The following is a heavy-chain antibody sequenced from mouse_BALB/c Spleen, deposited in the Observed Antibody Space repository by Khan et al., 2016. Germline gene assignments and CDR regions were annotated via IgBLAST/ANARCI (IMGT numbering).Heavy chain of an antibody. CDR1: GYSITSIYS. Sequence: EVQLQESGPDLVKPSQSLSLTCTVTGYSITSIYSWHWIRQFPGNRLEWMDYIHSSGSTNYNPSLKSRISITRDTSKNQFFLQLNSVTTEDTAAYDCARGDYFGNSWYFDVWGAGTTVTVSS. CDR2: IHSSGST. V-gene: IGHV3-1*02. J-gene: IGHJ1*01. CDR3: ARGDYFGNSWYFDV. D-gene: IGHD1-1*01.